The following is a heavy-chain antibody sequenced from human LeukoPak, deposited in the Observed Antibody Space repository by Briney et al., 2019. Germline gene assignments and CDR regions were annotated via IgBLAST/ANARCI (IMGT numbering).Heavy chain of an antibody. CDR1: GGSISSGSYY. CDR3: ARDRQVNYYYYGMDV. D-gene: IGHD3-10*01. CDR2: IYTSGST. Sequence: SQTLSLTCTASGGSISSGSYYWSWIRQPAGKGLEWIGRIYTSGSTNYNPSLKSRVTISVDTSKNQFSLKLSSVTAADTAVYYCARDRQVNYYYYGMDVWGQGTTVTVSS. J-gene: IGHJ6*02. V-gene: IGHV4-61*02.